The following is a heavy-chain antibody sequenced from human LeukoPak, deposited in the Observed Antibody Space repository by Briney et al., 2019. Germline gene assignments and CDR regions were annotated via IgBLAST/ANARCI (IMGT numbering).Heavy chain of an antibody. D-gene: IGHD5-18*01. Sequence: SETLSLTCNVSGGSINSYYWSWIRQPPGKGLEWIGYIYYSGSTNYNPSLKSRVTISVDTSKNQFSLKLSSVTAADTAVYYCARVKRGYSLYYMDVWGKGTTVTVSS. CDR2: IYYSGST. V-gene: IGHV4-59*01. J-gene: IGHJ6*03. CDR3: ARVKRGYSLYYMDV. CDR1: GGSINSYY.